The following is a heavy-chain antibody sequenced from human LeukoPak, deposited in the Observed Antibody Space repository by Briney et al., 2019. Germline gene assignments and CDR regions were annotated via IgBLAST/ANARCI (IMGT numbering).Heavy chain of an antibody. J-gene: IGHJ6*02. V-gene: IGHV1-69*13. Sequence: SVKVSCKASGGTFSSYAISWVRQAPGQGLEWMGGIIPIFGTANYAQKFQGRVTITVDESTSTAYMELGSLRSEDTAVYYCARDSGYSGYDYYYFGTYVWGQGTTVTVSS. CDR1: GGTFSSYA. D-gene: IGHD5-12*01. CDR3: ARDSGYSGYDYYYFGTYV. CDR2: IIPIFGTA.